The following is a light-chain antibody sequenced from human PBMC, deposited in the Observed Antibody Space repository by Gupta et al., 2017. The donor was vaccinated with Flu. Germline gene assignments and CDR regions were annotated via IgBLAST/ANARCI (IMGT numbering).Light chain of an antibody. CDR2: EDS. V-gene: IGKV2D-29*01. CDR3: TQSVRVPIS. Sequence: VTPGKPASISCDISGTRNHRDGKHYLYWYLQKPGQPPRLLIYEDSNRGSGIPDRVSGRGSGNDFTLIISRVETDDVGIYYCTQSVRVPISFGGGTKLEIK. J-gene: IGKJ4*01. CDR1: GTRNHRDGKHY.